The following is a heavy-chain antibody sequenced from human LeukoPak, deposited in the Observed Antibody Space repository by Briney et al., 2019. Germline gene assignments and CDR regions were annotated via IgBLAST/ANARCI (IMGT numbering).Heavy chain of an antibody. J-gene: IGHJ4*02. D-gene: IGHD3-16*02. V-gene: IGHV5-51*01. CDR2: IYPGDSDT. CDR1: GYSFTSYW. CDR3: ARQASYDYVGGELSLWSFDY. Sequence: GESLKISCKGSGYSFTSYWIGWVRQMPGKGLEWMGIIYPGDSDTRYSPSFQGQVTISADKSISTAYLQWSSLKASDPARCYCARQASYDYVGGELSLWSFDYWGQGTLVTVSS.